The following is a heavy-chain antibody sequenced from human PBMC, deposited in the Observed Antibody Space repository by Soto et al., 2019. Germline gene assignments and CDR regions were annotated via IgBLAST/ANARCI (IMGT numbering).Heavy chain of an antibody. D-gene: IGHD3-16*01. V-gene: IGHV1-2*02. CDR1: GYIFTDFF. J-gene: IGHJ4*02. CDR2: INPNDGDT. Sequence: QVQLVQSGAEVRKPGASVKVSCKASGYIFTDFFIHWIRQAPGQGLEWLGWINPNDGDTEFSQRFLGRVFMTRYTSTKTVYMEMTGLTPNDTAVYYCGRVPAPGRPTYTFFWGQGSLVTVST. CDR3: GRVPAPGRPTYTFF.